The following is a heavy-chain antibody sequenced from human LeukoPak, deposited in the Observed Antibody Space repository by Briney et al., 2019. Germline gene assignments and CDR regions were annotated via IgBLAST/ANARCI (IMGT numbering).Heavy chain of an antibody. V-gene: IGHV3-48*03. Sequence: QPGGSLRLSCAASGFTFSSYEMNWVRQAPGKGLEWVSYISSSGSTIYYADSVKGRFTISRDNSKNTLYLQMNSLRAEDTAVYYCAKVAMVRGVNGDYWGQGTLVTVSS. CDR1: GFTFSSYE. J-gene: IGHJ4*02. D-gene: IGHD3-10*01. CDR3: AKVAMVRGVNGDY. CDR2: ISSSGSTI.